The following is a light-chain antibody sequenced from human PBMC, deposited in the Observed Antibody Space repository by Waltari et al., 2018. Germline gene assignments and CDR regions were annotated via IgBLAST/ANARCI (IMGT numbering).Light chain of an antibody. V-gene: IGKV1-5*01. Sequence: IQMTQSPSTLSASVGDRITITCRASQSITTWLAWYQQKPGRAPKLLIFDASSLGSGVPSRFSGSGSGTQFTLTISSLQPDDFATYYCQQYDSYVTFGGGTQVEIK. CDR2: DAS. CDR3: QQYDSYVT. CDR1: QSITTW. J-gene: IGKJ4*01.